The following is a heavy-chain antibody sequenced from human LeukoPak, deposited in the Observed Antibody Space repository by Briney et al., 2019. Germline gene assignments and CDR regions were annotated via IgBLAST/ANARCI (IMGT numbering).Heavy chain of an antibody. CDR2: IYYSGST. Sequence: SETLSLTCTVSGGSISSYYWSWIRRPPGKGLEWIGYIYYSGSTYYNPSLKSRVTISVDTSKNQFSLKLSSVTAADTAVYYCARGFGVVTAISNYYYMDVWGKGTTVTVSS. CDR1: GGSISSYY. D-gene: IGHD2-21*02. V-gene: IGHV4-59*01. J-gene: IGHJ6*03. CDR3: ARGFGVVTAISNYYYMDV.